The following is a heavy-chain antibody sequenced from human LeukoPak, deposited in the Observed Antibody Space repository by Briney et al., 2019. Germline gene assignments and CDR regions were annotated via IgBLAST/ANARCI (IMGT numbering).Heavy chain of an antibody. D-gene: IGHD5-18*01. J-gene: IGHJ4*02. CDR3: AKDRIQLWFCYFDY. Sequence: GGSLRLSCAASGFTFSSYAMSWVRQAPGKGLEWVSAISGSGGSTYYADSVKGRFTTSRDNSKNTLYLQMNSLRAEDTAVYYCAKDRIQLWFCYFDYWGQGTLVTVSS. CDR2: ISGSGGST. V-gene: IGHV3-23*01. CDR1: GFTFSSYA.